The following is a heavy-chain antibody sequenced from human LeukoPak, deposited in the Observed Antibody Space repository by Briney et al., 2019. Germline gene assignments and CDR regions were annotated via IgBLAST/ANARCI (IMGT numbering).Heavy chain of an antibody. J-gene: IGHJ4*02. CDR3: AREVGAIRY. CDR1: GFTFSSYW. V-gene: IGHV3-7*01. D-gene: IGHD1-26*01. Sequence: GGSLRLSCAASGFTFSSYWMSWVRQAPGKGLEWVAYIKQDGSDKYYVDYVKGRFTISRDNAKNSLYLQMNSVRAEDTAVYYCAREVGAIRYWGQGTLVTVSS. CDR2: IKQDGSDK.